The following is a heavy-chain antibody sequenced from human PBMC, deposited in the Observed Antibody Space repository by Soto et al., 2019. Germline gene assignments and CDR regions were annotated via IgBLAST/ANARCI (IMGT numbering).Heavy chain of an antibody. CDR2: IYTSGNT. CDR1: GGSISSYH. CDR3: ARESGDNWDYEAY. Sequence: SETLSLTCTVSGGSISSYHWSWIRQSAGKGLEWIGRIYTSGNTHYNPSLKSRVTVSIDTSKNQFFLTVNSVTAADSAVYYCARESGDNWDYEAYWGQGTPVTVSS. D-gene: IGHD1-7*01. J-gene: IGHJ4*02. V-gene: IGHV4-4*07.